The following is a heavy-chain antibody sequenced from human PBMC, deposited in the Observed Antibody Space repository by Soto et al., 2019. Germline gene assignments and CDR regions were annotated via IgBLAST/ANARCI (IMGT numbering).Heavy chain of an antibody. CDR3: ARGARSGGSSYNWFDP. CDR1: GGSISSSNW. J-gene: IGHJ5*02. CDR2: IYHSGTT. V-gene: IGHV4-4*02. Sequence: LSLTCAVSGGSISSSNWWNWVRQPPGKGLEWIGEIYHSGTTNYNPSLQSRVTISVDKSKNQFSLRLSSVTAADTAVYYCARGARSGGSSYNWFDPWGQGTLVTVSS. D-gene: IGHD2-15*01.